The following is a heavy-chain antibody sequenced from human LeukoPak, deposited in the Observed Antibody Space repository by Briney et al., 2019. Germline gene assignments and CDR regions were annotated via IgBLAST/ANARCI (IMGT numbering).Heavy chain of an antibody. CDR3: ARGELLYDY. Sequence: WVRQPPGKGLEWIGYIHYSGSTFYNASLKSRVTMSVDTSKNQFSLKLNSVTAADTAVYYCARGELLYDYWGQGTLVTVSS. V-gene: IGHV4-30-4*08. D-gene: IGHD2-21*02. CDR2: IHYSGST. J-gene: IGHJ4*02.